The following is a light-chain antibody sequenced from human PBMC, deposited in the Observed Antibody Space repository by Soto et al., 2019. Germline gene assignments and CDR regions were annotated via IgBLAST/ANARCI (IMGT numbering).Light chain of an antibody. Sequence: EIVLTQSPGTLSLSPGERYTLSCMAIQSVSSNYLAWYQQKPGQAPRLLIYGASSRATGIPDRFSGSGSGTDFTLTIRRLEPEDFAVYYCQQYGSSYPWTVGQGTKVEIK. CDR3: QQYGSSYPWT. CDR2: GAS. CDR1: QSVSSNY. V-gene: IGKV3-20*01. J-gene: IGKJ1*01.